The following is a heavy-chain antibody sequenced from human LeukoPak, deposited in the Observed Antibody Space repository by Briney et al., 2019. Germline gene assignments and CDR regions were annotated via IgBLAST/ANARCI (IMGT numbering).Heavy chain of an antibody. Sequence: LGGSLRLSCAASGFTFSNAWMSWVRQAPGKGLEWVGRIKSKTDGGTTDYAAPVKGRFTISRDDSKNTLYLQMNSLRTEDTAVYYCTTVSLSGYGGIDYWGQGTLVTVSS. CDR2: IKSKTDGGTT. CDR1: GFTFSNAW. V-gene: IGHV3-15*01. J-gene: IGHJ4*02. D-gene: IGHD3-22*01. CDR3: TTVSLSGYGGIDY.